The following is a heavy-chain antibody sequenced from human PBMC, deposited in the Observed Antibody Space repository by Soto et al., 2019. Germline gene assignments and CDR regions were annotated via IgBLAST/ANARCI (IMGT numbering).Heavy chain of an antibody. D-gene: IGHD3-3*01. V-gene: IGHV3-30*18. CDR2: ISYDGSNK. CDR1: GFTFSSYG. CDR3: AKDVLRFLEWLAFYGMDV. J-gene: IGHJ6*02. Sequence: GGSLRLSCAASGFTFSSYGMHWVRQAPGKGLEWEAVISYDGSNKYYADSVKGRFTISRDNSKNTLYLQMNSLIAEVTAVYYCAKDVLRFLEWLAFYGMDVWGQGT.